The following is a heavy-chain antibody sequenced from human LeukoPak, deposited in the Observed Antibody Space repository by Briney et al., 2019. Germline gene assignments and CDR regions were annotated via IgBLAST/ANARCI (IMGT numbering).Heavy chain of an antibody. V-gene: IGHV3-7*01. CDR1: SSTFRRNW. D-gene: IGHD2-8*01. Sequence: GGSLRLSCTASSSTFRRNWMTWVRQAPGKGLEWVAHIRPDGTIKHYLDSVNGRFTISRDNAKNSLYLQMDSLRGEEKASYYAMSYASPAVGWLAYDAFDLWGQGTMVTVSS. CDR2: IRPDGTIK. J-gene: IGHJ3*01. CDR3: MSYASPAVGWLAYDAFDL.